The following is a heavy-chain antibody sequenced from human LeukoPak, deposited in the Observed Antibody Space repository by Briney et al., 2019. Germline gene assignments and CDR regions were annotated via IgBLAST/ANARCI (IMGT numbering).Heavy chain of an antibody. CDR1: GFTFSFYE. V-gene: IGHV3-48*03. D-gene: IGHD3-10*01. J-gene: IGHJ4*02. CDR3: AKDHYGSGSYYPYFDY. CDR2: ISSSGSTM. Sequence: PGGSLRLSCAASGFTFSFYEMNWVRQAPGKGLEWDSYISSSGSTMYYADSVKGRFTISRDNAKNSLYLQMNSLRAEDTAVYYCAKDHYGSGSYYPYFDYGGQGTMVTVSS.